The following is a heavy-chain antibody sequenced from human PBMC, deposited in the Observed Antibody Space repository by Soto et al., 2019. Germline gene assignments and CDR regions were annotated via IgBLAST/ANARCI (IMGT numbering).Heavy chain of an antibody. D-gene: IGHD2-21*02. CDR3: AREPYGDSQYFDY. CDR1: GFTFNSLS. CDR2: ISFDGRVT. Sequence: QVHLVESGGGMVQPGTSLRLSCTASGFTFNSLSLHWVRQRPDKGLEWVAVISFDGRVTYYADFVKGRFTVSRDNSKNTIYLQANSLRAEDTAVYYCAREPYGDSQYFDYWGQGTLVPVSS. V-gene: IGHV3-30*04. J-gene: IGHJ4*02.